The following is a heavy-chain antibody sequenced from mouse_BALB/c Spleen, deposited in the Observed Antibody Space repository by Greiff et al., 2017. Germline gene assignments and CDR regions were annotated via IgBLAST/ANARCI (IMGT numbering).Heavy chain of an antibody. CDR3: ARRNRYGDFDY. V-gene: IGHV5-17*02. CDR2: ISSGSSTI. Sequence: DVQLVESGGGLVQPGGSRKLSCAASGFTFSSFGMHWVRQAPEKGLEWVAYISSGSSTIYYADTVKGRFTISRDNPKNTLFLQMTSLRSEDTAMYYCARRNRYGDFDYWGQVTTLTVSS. J-gene: IGHJ2*01. D-gene: IGHD2-14*01. CDR1: GFTFSSFG.